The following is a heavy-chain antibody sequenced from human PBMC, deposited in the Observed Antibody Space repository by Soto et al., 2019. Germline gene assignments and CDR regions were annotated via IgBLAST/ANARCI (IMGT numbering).Heavy chain of an antibody. D-gene: IGHD2-8*01. CDR3: ASVPGHCTNGVCYRGGY. V-gene: IGHV4-34*01. CDR2: INHSGST. J-gene: IGHJ4*02. CDR1: DGSFSGYY. Sequence: PETLSLTCAVYDGSFSGYYWSWIRPPPGQGLVWIGEINHSGSTNYNPSLKSRVTISVDTSKNQFSLKLSSVTAADTAVYYWASVPGHCTNGVCYRGGYWGQGTLVTVSS.